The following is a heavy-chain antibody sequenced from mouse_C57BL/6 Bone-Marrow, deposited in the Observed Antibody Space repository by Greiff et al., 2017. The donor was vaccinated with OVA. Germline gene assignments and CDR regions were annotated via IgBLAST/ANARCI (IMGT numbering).Heavy chain of an antibody. D-gene: IGHD2-3*01. J-gene: IGHJ4*01. V-gene: IGHV1-53*01. CDR2: INPSNGGT. CDR3: ARSRLLRIYAMDY. Sequence: QVQLQQSGTELVKPGASVKLSCKASGYTFTSYWMHWVKQRPGQGLEWIGNINPSNGGTNYNEKFKSKATLTVDKSSSTAYMQLSSLTSEDSAVYYCARSRLLRIYAMDYWGQGTSVTVSS. CDR1: GYTFTSYW.